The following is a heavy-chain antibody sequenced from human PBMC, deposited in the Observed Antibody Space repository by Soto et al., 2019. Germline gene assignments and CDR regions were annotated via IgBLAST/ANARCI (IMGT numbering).Heavy chain of an antibody. CDR1: GGSISSYY. CDR2: IYTSGST. CDR3: ARVAVDTASYYYYGMDV. J-gene: IGHJ6*02. V-gene: IGHV4-4*07. Sequence: PSETLSLTCTVSGGSISSYYWSWIRQPAGKGLEWIGRIYTSGSTNYNPSLKSRVTMSVGTSKNQFSLKLSSVTAADTAVYYCARVAVDTASYYYYGMDVWGQGTTVTVSS. D-gene: IGHD5-18*01.